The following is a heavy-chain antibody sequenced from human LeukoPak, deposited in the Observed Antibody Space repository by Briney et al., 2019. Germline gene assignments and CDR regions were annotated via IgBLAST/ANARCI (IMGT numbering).Heavy chain of an antibody. Sequence: GGSLRLSCAASGFTFSSYAMSWVRQAPGKGLEWVSEISGSGGSTYYADSVKGRFTISRDNSKNTLYLQMNSLRAEYTAVYYCAKDKVSSSWYYFDYWGQGTLVTVSS. CDR2: ISGSGGST. CDR3: AKDKVSSSWYYFDY. J-gene: IGHJ4*02. D-gene: IGHD6-13*01. V-gene: IGHV3-23*01. CDR1: GFTFSSYA.